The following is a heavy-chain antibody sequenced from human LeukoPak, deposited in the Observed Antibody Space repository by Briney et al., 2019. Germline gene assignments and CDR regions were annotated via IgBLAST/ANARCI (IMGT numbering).Heavy chain of an antibody. J-gene: IGHJ6*02. D-gene: IGHD2-2*01. CDR1: GYTFTSYD. V-gene: IGHV1-8*01. CDR3: ARVPSSTRYYGMDV. Sequence: ASVKVSCKASGYTFTSYDINWVRQATGQGLEWMGWMNPNSGNTGYAQKFQGRVTMTRNTSISTAYMELSSLRSEDTAVYYCARVPSSTRYYGMDVRGQGTTVTVSS. CDR2: MNPNSGNT.